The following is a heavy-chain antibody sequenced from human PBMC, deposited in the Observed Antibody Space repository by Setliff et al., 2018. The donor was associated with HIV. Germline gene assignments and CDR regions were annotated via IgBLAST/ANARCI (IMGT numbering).Heavy chain of an antibody. Sequence: SETLSLTCTVSGGSIISYYWSWIRQPPGKGLEWIGEINHSGSTNYNPSLKSRVTTSVDTSKNQFSLKLSSVTAADTAVYYCARGPRYGSGTPFDYWGQGTLVTVS. CDR1: GGSIISYY. CDR3: ARGPRYGSGTPFDY. J-gene: IGHJ4*02. CDR2: INHSGST. V-gene: IGHV4-34*01. D-gene: IGHD3-10*01.